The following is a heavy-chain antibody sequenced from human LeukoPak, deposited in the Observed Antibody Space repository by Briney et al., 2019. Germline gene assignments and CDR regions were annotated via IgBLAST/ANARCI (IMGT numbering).Heavy chain of an antibody. D-gene: IGHD4-17*01. Sequence: SVKVSCKASGGTFSSYAISWVQQAPGQGLEWMGRIIPILGIANYAQKFQGRVTITADKSTSTAYMELSSLRSEDTAVYYCARAAYGDYGMDVWGQGTTVTVSS. CDR3: ARAAYGDYGMDV. CDR2: IIPILGIA. V-gene: IGHV1-69*04. J-gene: IGHJ6*02. CDR1: GGTFSSYA.